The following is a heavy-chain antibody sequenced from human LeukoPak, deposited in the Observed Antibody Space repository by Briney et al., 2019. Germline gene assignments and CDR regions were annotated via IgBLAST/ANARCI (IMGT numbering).Heavy chain of an antibody. CDR2: IYHSGST. J-gene: IGHJ6*03. CDR3: ARDLGLGYCSGGSCSYYYYYYMDV. CDR1: GGSFSGYY. Sequence: SETLSLTCAVYGGSFSGYYWSWIRQPPGKGLEWIGSIYHSGSTYYNPSLKSRVTISVDTSKNQFSLKLSSVTAADTAVYYCARDLGLGYCSGGSCSYYYYYYMDVWGKGTTVTISS. D-gene: IGHD2-15*01. V-gene: IGHV4-34*01.